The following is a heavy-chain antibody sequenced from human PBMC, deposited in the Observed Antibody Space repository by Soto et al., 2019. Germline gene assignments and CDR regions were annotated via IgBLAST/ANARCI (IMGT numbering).Heavy chain of an antibody. V-gene: IGHV4-59*01. CDR1: GGSISSYY. J-gene: IGHJ5*02. D-gene: IGHD3-16*02. CDR3: ARAGIGAFYDYVWGSYRLNWFDP. Sequence: PSETLSLTCTVSGGSISSYYWSWIRQPPGKGLEWIGYIYYSGSTNYNPSLKSRVTISVDTSKNQFSLKLSSVTAADTAVYYCARAGIGAFYDYVWGSYRLNWFDPWGQGTLVTVSS. CDR2: IYYSGST.